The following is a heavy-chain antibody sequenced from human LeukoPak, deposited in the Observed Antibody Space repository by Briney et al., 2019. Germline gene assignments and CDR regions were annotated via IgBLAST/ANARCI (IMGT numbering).Heavy chain of an antibody. CDR1: GFTFSSYS. V-gene: IGHV3-48*01. D-gene: IGHD5-18*01. J-gene: IGHJ3*02. CDR2: ISSSSSTI. CDR3: AILLGYSYGVDAFDI. Sequence: GGSLRLSCAASGFTFSSYSMNWVRQAPGKGLEWVSYISSSSSTIYYADSVKGRFTISRDNAKNSLYLQMNSLRAEDTAVYYCAILLGYSYGVDAFDIWGQGTMVTVSS.